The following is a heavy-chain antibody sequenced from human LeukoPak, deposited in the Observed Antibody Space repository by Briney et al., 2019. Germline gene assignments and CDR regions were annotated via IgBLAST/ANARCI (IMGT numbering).Heavy chain of an antibody. CDR3: AKDTEWELLRVFDF. CDR1: GFTFSRHA. Sequence: PGGSLRLSCAVPGFTFSRHAMSWVRQAPGKGLEWVSGISGSGDSTYYVDSVRGRFTISRDNSKNTLFLRMNSLRAEDTAIYYCAKDTEWELLRVFDFWGQGALVTVSS. J-gene: IGHJ4*02. D-gene: IGHD1-26*01. CDR2: ISGSGDST. V-gene: IGHV3-23*01.